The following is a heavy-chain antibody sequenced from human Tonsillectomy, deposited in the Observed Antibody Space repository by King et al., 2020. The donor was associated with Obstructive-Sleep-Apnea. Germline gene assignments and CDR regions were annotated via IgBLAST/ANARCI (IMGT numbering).Heavy chain of an antibody. V-gene: IGHV4-30-2*01. J-gene: IGHJ4*02. CDR2: IYHSGST. Sequence: QLQESGSGLVKPSQTLSLTCAVSGGSISSGGYSLPWIRQPPGKGLEWIGYIYHSGSTYYNPSLKSRVTISVDRSKNQLSLNLSSVTAADTAVYYCAISLGSGPFDYWGQGTLVTVSS. D-gene: IGHD3-3*01. CDR1: GGSISSGGYS. CDR3: AISLGSGPFDY.